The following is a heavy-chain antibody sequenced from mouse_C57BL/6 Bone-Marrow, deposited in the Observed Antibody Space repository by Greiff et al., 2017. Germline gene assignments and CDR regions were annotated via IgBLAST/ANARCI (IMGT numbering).Heavy chain of an antibody. CDR1: GFNIKDDY. V-gene: IGHV14-4*01. Sequence: EVQLQESGAELVRPGASVKLSCTASGFNIKDDYMHWVKQRPEQGLEWIGWIDPENGDTEYASKFQGKATITADTSSNTAYLQLSSLTSEDTAVYYCATWYGSSYWYLDVWGTGTTVTVSS. CDR2: IDPENGDT. J-gene: IGHJ1*03. CDR3: ATWYGSSYWYLDV. D-gene: IGHD1-1*01.